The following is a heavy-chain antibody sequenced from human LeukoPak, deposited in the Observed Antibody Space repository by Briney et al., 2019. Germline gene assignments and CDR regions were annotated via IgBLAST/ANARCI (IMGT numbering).Heavy chain of an antibody. D-gene: IGHD4-11*01. V-gene: IGHV4-59*01. CDR3: ARLRGNYFPDY. J-gene: IGHJ4*02. CDR2: IYYSGSI. CDR1: GDSISGYY. Sequence: SETLSLTCTVSGDSISGYYWTWIRQPPGKGLEWIVYIYYSGSINYNPSLKSRLTISVDTSKNQFSLKLSSVTAADTAVYYCARLRGNYFPDYWGQGTLVTVSS.